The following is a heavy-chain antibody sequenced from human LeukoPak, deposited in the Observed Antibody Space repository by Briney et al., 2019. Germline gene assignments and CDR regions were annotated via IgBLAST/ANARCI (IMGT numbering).Heavy chain of an antibody. Sequence: SVRVSCKASGGTFSSYTISWVRQAPGQGLEWMGRIIPILGIANYAQKFQGRVTITADKSTSTAYMELSSLRSEDTAVYYCASCRYDFWSGYYPWGQGTLVTVSS. CDR2: IIPILGIA. J-gene: IGHJ5*02. V-gene: IGHV1-69*02. CDR3: ASCRYDFWSGYYP. D-gene: IGHD3-3*01. CDR1: GGTFSSYT.